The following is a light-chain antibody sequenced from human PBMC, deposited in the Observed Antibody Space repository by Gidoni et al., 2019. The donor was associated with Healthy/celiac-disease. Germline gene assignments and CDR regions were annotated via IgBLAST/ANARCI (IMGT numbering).Light chain of an antibody. CDR1: QDISNY. V-gene: IGKV1-33*01. Sequence: DIQMTQSPSSLSASVGDRVTITCQASQDISNYLNWYQQKPGKAPKLLIYDASNLETGLPSTFSGRGSGTDFTFTISSLQPEDIATYYFQQYDTLPSTFGPGTKVDIK. CDR2: DAS. J-gene: IGKJ3*01. CDR3: QQYDTLPST.